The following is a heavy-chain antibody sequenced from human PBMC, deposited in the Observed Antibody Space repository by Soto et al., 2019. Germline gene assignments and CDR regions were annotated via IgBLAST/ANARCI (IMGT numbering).Heavy chain of an antibody. V-gene: IGHV3-23*01. D-gene: IGHD5-18*01. Sequence: GGPLRLSCAASEFPFSRFALSWVRQAPGKGLEWVSAISGSGDGTDYADSVKGRFTISRDNSKNTLYLQMNSLRAEDTAVYYCAGPGYSSQDYWGQGALVTVSS. CDR2: ISGSGDGT. CDR1: EFPFSRFA. J-gene: IGHJ4*02. CDR3: AGPGYSSQDY.